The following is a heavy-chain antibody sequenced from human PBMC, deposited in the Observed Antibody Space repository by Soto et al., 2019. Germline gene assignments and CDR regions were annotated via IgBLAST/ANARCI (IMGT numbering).Heavy chain of an antibody. CDR2: ISGGGDGSA. CDR3: AKARGYSYDYDMDV. J-gene: IGHJ6*02. Sequence: GGSLRLSCAASGVTFSSYAMSWVRQAPGKGLEWVSSISGGGDGSAHYAGSVKGRFTISRDNSRNTLYLQMNSLRAEDTAIYYCAKARGYSYDYDMDVWGQGTTVTVSS. CDR1: GVTFSSYA. D-gene: IGHD5-18*01. V-gene: IGHV3-23*01.